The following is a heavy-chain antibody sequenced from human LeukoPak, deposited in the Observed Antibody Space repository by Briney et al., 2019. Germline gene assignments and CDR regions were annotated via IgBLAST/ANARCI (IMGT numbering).Heavy chain of an antibody. CDR3: ARGPPRVDVWGSYRSWSYFDY. Sequence: SETLSLTCAVYGGSFSGYYWSGIRQPPGKGLEWIGEINHSGSTIYNPSLKSRVTISVDTSKNQFSLKLSSVTAADTAVYYCARGPPRVDVWGSYRSWSYFDYWGQGTLVTVSS. CDR2: INHSGST. CDR1: GGSFSGYY. J-gene: IGHJ4*02. V-gene: IGHV4-34*01. D-gene: IGHD3-16*02.